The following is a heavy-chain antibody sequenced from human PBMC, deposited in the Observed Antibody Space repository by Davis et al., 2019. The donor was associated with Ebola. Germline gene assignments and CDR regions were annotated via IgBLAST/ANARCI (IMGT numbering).Heavy chain of an antibody. CDR2: INSDGSTT. J-gene: IGHJ4*02. D-gene: IGHD4-17*01. CDR1: GFIFRNYV. V-gene: IGHV3-74*01. Sequence: GESLKISCETSGFIFRNYVMSWVRQAPGKGLEWVSRINSDGSTTDYADSVKGRFTISRDNAKNTLYLQMKSLRAEDTAVYYCELFYGLPVWGQGTLVTVSS. CDR3: ELFYGLPV.